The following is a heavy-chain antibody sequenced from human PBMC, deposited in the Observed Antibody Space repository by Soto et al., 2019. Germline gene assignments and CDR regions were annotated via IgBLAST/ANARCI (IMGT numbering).Heavy chain of an antibody. V-gene: IGHV1-69*01. D-gene: IGHD3-22*01. CDR3: ERDSYPYYESSGSNSWAWWYFDL. CDR2: IIPMFGTA. J-gene: IGHJ2*01. Sequence: QVQLVQSGAEVKKPGSSVKVSCQASGGTFSNYGISWVRQAPGQGLEWMGGIIPMFGTANYAQKFQDRVTFTTDESTSTAYMGLRSLTSEDTAVYYCERDSYPYYESSGSNSWAWWYFDLWGRGTLVTVSS. CDR1: GGTFSNYG.